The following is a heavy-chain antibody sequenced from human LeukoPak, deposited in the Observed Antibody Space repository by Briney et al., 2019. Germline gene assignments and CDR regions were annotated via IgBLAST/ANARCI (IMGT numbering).Heavy chain of an antibody. D-gene: IGHD2-2*01. CDR2: IHDSGNT. CDR1: GGSISGYY. V-gene: IGHV4-59*01. Sequence: TLSLTCTVSGGSISGYYWSWIRQPPGKGLEWISFIHDSGNTYYNASLKSRVTISVDTSKNQLSLNLRSVAAADTAVYYCARTVVPAAQGGDYYYYMDVWGKGTTVTVSS. CDR3: ARTVVPAAQGGDYYYYMDV. J-gene: IGHJ6*03.